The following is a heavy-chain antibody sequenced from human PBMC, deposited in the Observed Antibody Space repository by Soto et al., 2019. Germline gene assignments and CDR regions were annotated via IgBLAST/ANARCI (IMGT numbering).Heavy chain of an antibody. CDR2: INHSGST. V-gene: IGHV4-34*01. D-gene: IGHD3-22*01. CDR3: ARGGLGYDSNYFDY. J-gene: IGHJ4*02. CDR1: GGSFSDFY. Sequence: QVQLQQWGAGLLKPSETLSLTCAVYGGSFSDFYWTWIRQPPGKGLEWIGEINHSGSTNCNPSLKRRVTISVDTSKKQFSLKLSSVTAADTAVYYCARGGLGYDSNYFDYWGQGTLVTVSS.